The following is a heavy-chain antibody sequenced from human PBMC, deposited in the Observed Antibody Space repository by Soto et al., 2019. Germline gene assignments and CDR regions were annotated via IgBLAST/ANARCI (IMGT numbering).Heavy chain of an antibody. V-gene: IGHV1-69*13. J-gene: IGHJ4*02. CDR1: GGTFSSYA. CDR2: IIPIFGTA. D-gene: IGHD1-7*01. CDR3: ARAADNWNSQYFDY. Sequence: GASVKVSCKASGGTFSSYAISWVRQAPGQGLEWMGGIIPIFGTANYAQKFQGRVTITADESTSTAYMELSSLRSEDTAVYYCARAADNWNSQYFDYWGQGTLVTVSS.